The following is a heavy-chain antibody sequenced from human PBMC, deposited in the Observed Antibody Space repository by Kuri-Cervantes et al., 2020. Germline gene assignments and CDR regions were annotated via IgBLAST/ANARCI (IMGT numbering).Heavy chain of an antibody. CDR1: GFTFGEHS. Sequence: GGSLRLSCATSGFTFGEHSVNWVRQAPGKGLQYVASTSANGGSTDYADSVKGRFTISRDLSTNTVHLQMGSLRAEDTATYYCARDHGAYYYHYMDVWGKGTTVTVSS. J-gene: IGHJ6*03. V-gene: IGHV3-64*02. CDR2: TSANGGST. CDR3: ARDHGAYYYHYMDV. D-gene: IGHD3-16*01.